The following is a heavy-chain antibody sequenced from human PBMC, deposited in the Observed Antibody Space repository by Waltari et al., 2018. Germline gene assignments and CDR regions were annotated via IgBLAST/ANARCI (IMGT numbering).Heavy chain of an antibody. D-gene: IGHD6-13*01. Sequence: QVQLQESGPGLVKPSETLSLTCTVSGGSISSYYWSWIRQPAGKGLEWIGRIYTSGSTNYNPSLKSRVTMSVDTSKNQFSLKVNLLTAADTAVYYCARDLKYTNGWYEMPVWGQGTLVTVSS. CDR2: IYTSGST. J-gene: IGHJ4*02. V-gene: IGHV4-4*07. CDR3: ARDLKYTNGWYEMPV. CDR1: GGSISSYY.